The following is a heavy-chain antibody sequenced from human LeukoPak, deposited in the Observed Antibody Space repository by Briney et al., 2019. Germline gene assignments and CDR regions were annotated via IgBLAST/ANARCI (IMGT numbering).Heavy chain of an antibody. V-gene: IGHV3-30*02. Sequence: SGGSLRLSCAASGFTFTNFGMHWVHQAPGKGLDWVAFIMYDGSIKFYADSVLGRFTISRDNSKNTLDLQMNSLRTEDTAVYYCVKESLEGDTWGQGTLVTVSS. CDR3: VKESLEGDT. J-gene: IGHJ5*02. CDR1: GFTFTNFG. CDR2: IMYDGSIK. D-gene: IGHD1-1*01.